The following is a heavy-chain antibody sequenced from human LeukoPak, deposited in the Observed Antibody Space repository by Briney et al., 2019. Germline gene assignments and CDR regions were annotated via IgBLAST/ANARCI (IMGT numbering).Heavy chain of an antibody. CDR1: GFTFSNAW. J-gene: IGHJ4*02. V-gene: IGHV3-15*01. CDR2: IKSKTDGGTT. Sequence: GGSLRLSCAASGFTFSNAWMSWVRQAPGKGLEWVGRIKSKTDGGTTDYAAPVKGRFTISRDDSKNTLYLQMNSLRAEDTAVYYCAKLPFHYYDSSGYYSDYWGQGTLVTVSS. CDR3: AKLPFHYYDSSGYYSDY. D-gene: IGHD3-22*01.